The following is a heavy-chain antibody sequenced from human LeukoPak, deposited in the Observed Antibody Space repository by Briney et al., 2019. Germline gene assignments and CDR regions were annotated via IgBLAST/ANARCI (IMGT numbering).Heavy chain of an antibody. V-gene: IGHV3-9*01. Sequence: SGGSLRLSCAASGFTFDDYAMHWVRQPPGKGLEWVSGISWNSGSIGYADSVKGRFTISRDNAKNSLYLQMNSLRAEDTALYYCAKSRFGELLSHFDPWGQGTLVSVSS. D-gene: IGHD3-10*01. J-gene: IGHJ5*02. CDR1: GFTFDDYA. CDR3: AKSRFGELLSHFDP. CDR2: ISWNSGSI.